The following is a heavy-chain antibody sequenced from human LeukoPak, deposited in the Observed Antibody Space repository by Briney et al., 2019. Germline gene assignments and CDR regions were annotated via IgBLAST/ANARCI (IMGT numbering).Heavy chain of an antibody. CDR1: GFTFSSYG. V-gene: IGHV3-33*01. CDR3: ARDLNYDFWSSYYTGDDY. J-gene: IGHJ4*02. CDR2: IWYDGSNK. D-gene: IGHD3-3*01. Sequence: GRSLRLSCAASGFTFSSYGMHWVCQAPGKGLEWVAVIWYDGSNKYYADSVKGRFTISRDNSKNTLYLQMNSLRAEDTAVYYCARDLNYDFWSSYYTGDDYWGQGTLVAVSS.